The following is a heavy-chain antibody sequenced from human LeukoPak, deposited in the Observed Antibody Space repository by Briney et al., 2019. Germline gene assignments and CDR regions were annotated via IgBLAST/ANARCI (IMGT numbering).Heavy chain of an antibody. CDR1: GGSLSTHH. CDR2: ISDSGST. CDR3: ARGYDSSAYYPFNY. J-gene: IGHJ4*02. D-gene: IGHD3-22*01. Sequence: PSETLSLTCVVSGGSLSTHHWSWIRQSPGRGLEWIGYISDSGSTNYNPSLKSRVTISVDTSKNQFSLMLSSVTAADTAVYYCARGYDSSAYYPFNYWGQGTPVTVSS. V-gene: IGHV4-59*11.